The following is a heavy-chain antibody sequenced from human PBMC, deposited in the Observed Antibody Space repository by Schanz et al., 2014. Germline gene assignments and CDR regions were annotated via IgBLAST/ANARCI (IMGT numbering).Heavy chain of an antibody. CDR1: GGSIRRYY. CDR2: IFFRGST. CDR3: YGMDV. J-gene: IGHJ6*02. Sequence: QVQLQESGPGLVQPSETLSLTCTVSGGSIRRYYWSWIRQPPGKGLEWIGYIFFRGSTYYNPSLKSRVTISIDTPKNQFSLRRTSVTAADTAVYYCYGMDVWGQGTTVTVSS. V-gene: IGHV4-59*12.